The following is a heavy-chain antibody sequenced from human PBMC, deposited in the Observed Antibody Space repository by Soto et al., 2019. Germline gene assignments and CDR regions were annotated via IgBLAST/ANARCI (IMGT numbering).Heavy chain of an antibody. CDR3: AKSLVFVDHAYMDV. D-gene: IGHD2-21*01. CDR2: SIPIQGRA. J-gene: IGHJ6*03. V-gene: IGHV1-69*02. Sequence: QVQLVQSGAEVGKPGSSVKVSCEASGGSFISYIFTWVRQAPGQGLEWMGRSIPIQGRADYALKFQDRVTITADRSTQTVDMELRSLRPEDTALYYCAKSLVFVDHAYMDVWGKGTPVTVS. CDR1: GGSFISYI.